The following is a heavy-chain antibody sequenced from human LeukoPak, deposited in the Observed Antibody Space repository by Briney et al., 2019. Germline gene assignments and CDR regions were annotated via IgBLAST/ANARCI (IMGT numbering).Heavy chain of an antibody. V-gene: IGHV4-38-2*01. Sequence: SETLSLTCAVSGYSISSGYYWGWIRQPPGKGLEWIGSIYHSGSTYYNPSLKSRVTISVDTSKNQFSLKLGSVTAADTAVYYCARGATIAVAGQDDAFDIWGQGTMVTVSS. J-gene: IGHJ3*02. CDR3: ARGATIAVAGQDDAFDI. D-gene: IGHD6-19*01. CDR2: IYHSGST. CDR1: GYSISSGYY.